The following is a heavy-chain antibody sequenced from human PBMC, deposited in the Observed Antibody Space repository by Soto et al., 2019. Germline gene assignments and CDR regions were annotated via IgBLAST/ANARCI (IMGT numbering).Heavy chain of an antibody. D-gene: IGHD1-26*01. CDR3: ARDRGSYALDY. V-gene: IGHV1-18*01. CDR1: GYTFTSYG. J-gene: IGHJ4*02. Sequence: QVQLVQSGAEGKKPGASVTVSCKASGYTFTSYGISWVRQAHGQGLEGMGWISANNGNTNYAQKLQGRVSMTTDTSTSTDYMELRSLRSDDTAVYYCARDRGSYALDYWGQGTLVTVSS. CDR2: ISANNGNT.